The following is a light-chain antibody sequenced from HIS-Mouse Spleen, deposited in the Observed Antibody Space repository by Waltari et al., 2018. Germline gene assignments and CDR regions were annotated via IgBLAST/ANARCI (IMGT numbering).Light chain of an antibody. CDR3: SSYTSSSTRV. CDR2: DVS. CDR1: SSVVGGYNY. V-gene: IGLV2-14*03. Sequence: QSALTQPASVSGSPGPSITISCTGTSSVVGGYNYVSWYQQHPGKAPKLIIYDVSKRPSGVSNRFSGSKSGNTASLTISGLQAEDEADYYCSSYTSSSTRVFGGGTKLTVL. J-gene: IGLJ3*02.